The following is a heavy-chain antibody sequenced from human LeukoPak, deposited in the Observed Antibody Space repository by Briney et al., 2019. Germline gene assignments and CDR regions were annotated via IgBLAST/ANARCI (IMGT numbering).Heavy chain of an antibody. D-gene: IGHD1-1*01. J-gene: IGHJ4*02. V-gene: IGHV1-18*01. Sequence: ASVKVSCKASGYTFTSYGITWVRQAPGQGLEWMGWISAYNGNTNYAQKLQGRVTMTTDTSTSTAYMELRSLRSDDTAVYYCARAGQASGTTGTYDYWGQGTLVTVSS. CDR2: ISAYNGNT. CDR1: GYTFTSYG. CDR3: ARAGQASGTTGTYDY.